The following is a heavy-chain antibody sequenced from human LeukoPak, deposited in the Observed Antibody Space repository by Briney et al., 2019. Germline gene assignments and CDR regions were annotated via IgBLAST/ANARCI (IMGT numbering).Heavy chain of an antibody. V-gene: IGHV3-30*03. Sequence: GSLRLSCAASGFTFSSYGMHWVRQAPGKGLEWVAVISYDGSNKYYADSVKGRFTISRDNAKNSLYLKMNSLRAEDTAVYYCARDIVRNYGSGSYYPPDYWGQGTLVTVSS. J-gene: IGHJ4*02. D-gene: IGHD3-10*01. CDR3: ARDIVRNYGSGSYYPPDY. CDR2: ISYDGSNK. CDR1: GFTFSSYG.